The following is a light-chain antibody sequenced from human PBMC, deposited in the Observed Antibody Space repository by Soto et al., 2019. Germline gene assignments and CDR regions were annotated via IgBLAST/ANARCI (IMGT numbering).Light chain of an antibody. CDR2: KAS. Sequence: DIQMTQSPSTLSASVGDRVTITCRATQSISNSLAWYQQKPGKAPKLLIYKASSLESGGPSRFSGRGSGTEFTLTITSLQPDDFATYYCQQYNSYWTFGQGTKVEIK. CDR1: QSISNS. J-gene: IGKJ1*01. CDR3: QQYNSYWT. V-gene: IGKV1-5*03.